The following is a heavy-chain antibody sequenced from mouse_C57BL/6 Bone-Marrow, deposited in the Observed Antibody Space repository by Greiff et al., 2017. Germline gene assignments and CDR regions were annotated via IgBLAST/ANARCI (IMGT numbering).Heavy chain of an antibody. D-gene: IGHD4-1*02. V-gene: IGHV5-12*01. CDR3: ARRTFNFFFDY. CDR1: GFTFSSYA. CDR2: ISNGGGST. J-gene: IGHJ2*01. Sequence: EVKLVESGEGLVKPGGSLKLSCAASGFTFSSYAMSWVRQTPEKRLEWVAYISNGGGSTYYPDTVKGRFTISRDNAKNTLYLQMSRLKSEDTAMYYCARRTFNFFFDYWGQGTTLTVSS.